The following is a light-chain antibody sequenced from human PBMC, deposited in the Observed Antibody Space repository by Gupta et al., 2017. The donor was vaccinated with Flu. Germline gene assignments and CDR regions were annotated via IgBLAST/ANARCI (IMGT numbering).Light chain of an antibody. V-gene: IGKV1-5*03. Sequence: DMQMTQSPSTLSASVGDRVAITCQASQIFYERMAWYQQKPGKAPKILIYKTSNSKSGVASRFSASGSGTEATLTISNLQPDDFATYYCQQFHTFGQGTKLEIK. J-gene: IGKJ2*01. CDR1: QIFYER. CDR2: KTS. CDR3: QQFHT.